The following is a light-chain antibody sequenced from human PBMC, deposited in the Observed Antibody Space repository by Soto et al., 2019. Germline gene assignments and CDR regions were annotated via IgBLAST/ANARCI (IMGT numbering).Light chain of an antibody. CDR2: EAS. CDR1: GSDVGTYNL. Sequence: QSVLTQPASVSGSPGQSITISCTGTGSDVGTYNLVSWYQQHPGKAPKLMIFEASQRPSGVSNRFSGSKSGNTASLAISGLQAEDEADYYCSSYAGSSTFVVFGGGTKVTVL. V-gene: IGLV2-23*02. J-gene: IGLJ2*01. CDR3: SSYAGSSTFVV.